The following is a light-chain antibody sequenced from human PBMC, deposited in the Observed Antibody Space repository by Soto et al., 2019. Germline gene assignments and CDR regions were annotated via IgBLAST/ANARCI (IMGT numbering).Light chain of an antibody. CDR1: NSNIESNT. CDR2: SNN. V-gene: IGLV1-44*01. CDR3: AAWDDSLNGHVV. Sequence: QSVLTQPPSASGTPGQRVTISCSGSNSNIESNTVNWYQQLPGTAPKLLIYSNNQRSSGVPDRFSGSKSGTSASLAISGLQSDDEADYYCAAWDDSLNGHVVFGGGTKLTVL. J-gene: IGLJ2*01.